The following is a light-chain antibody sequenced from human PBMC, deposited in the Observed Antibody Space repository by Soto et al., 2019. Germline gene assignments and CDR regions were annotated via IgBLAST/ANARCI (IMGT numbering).Light chain of an antibody. CDR2: DTN. CDR1: SSNIGSNT. J-gene: IGLJ1*01. CDR3: AAWDDSLNGYV. V-gene: IGLV1-44*01. Sequence: QSALTQPPSASGTPGQRVTISCSGSSSNIGSNTVNWYQQLPGTAPKLLIHDTNHRPSGVPDRVSGSKSGTSASLAISGLQSEDEADYYCAAWDDSLNGYVFGTGTKVTVL.